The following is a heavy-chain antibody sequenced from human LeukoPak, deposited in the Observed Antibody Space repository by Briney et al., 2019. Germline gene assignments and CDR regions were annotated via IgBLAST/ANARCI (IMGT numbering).Heavy chain of an antibody. J-gene: IGHJ4*02. CDR2: IFGSGGSA. Sequence: GGSLRLSCAASGFTFNSYAMCWVRQAPGKGLEWVSGIFGSGGSAHYADSVKGRFTISRDNSKNTVYLQMDSLRVEDTAVYYCGKTTTGYSSGRYPGWPVDYWGQGTLVTVSS. V-gene: IGHV3-23*01. CDR1: GFTFNSYA. CDR3: GKTTTGYSSGRYPGWPVDY. D-gene: IGHD6-19*01.